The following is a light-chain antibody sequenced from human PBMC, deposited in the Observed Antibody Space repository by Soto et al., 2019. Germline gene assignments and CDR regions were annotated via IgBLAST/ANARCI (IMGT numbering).Light chain of an antibody. CDR3: QHRSNLLNT. V-gene: IGKV3-11*01. Sequence: ILLTHTPAAPFWSCGEKSTHYWRASQTGSSYLAWYQQKPGQAPRLLIYDASTRATGTPARFSGSGSGTEFTLTISSLQPEDFAVYYCQHRSNLLNTFGGGTKVDIK. J-gene: IGKJ4*01. CDR2: DAS. CDR1: QTGSSY.